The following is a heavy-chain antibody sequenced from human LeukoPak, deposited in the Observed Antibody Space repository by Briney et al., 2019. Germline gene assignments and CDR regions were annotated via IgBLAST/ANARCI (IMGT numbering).Heavy chain of an antibody. CDR2: IYYSGST. Sequence: SETLSLTCTVSGGSISSGGYYWSWIRQHPGKGLEWIGYIYYSGSTYYNPSLKSRVTISVDTSKNQFSLKLSSVTAADTAVYYCAASIVVVTATRPFDYWGQGTLVTVSS. D-gene: IGHD2-21*02. J-gene: IGHJ4*02. CDR3: AASIVVVTATRPFDY. V-gene: IGHV4-31*03. CDR1: GGSISSGGYY.